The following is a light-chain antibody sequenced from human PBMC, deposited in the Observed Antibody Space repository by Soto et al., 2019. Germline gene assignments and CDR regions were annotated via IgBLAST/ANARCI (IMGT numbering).Light chain of an antibody. CDR3: QQRKNWPLFT. V-gene: IGKV3-11*01. Sequence: EIVLTQSPATLSLSPGERATLSCRASQSVGSNLAWYQQRPGQAPRLLIYHASNRATGIPARFSGSGSGTDFTLTISSLEPEDFAVYYCQQRKNWPLFTFGPGTKVDIK. J-gene: IGKJ3*01. CDR1: QSVGSN. CDR2: HAS.